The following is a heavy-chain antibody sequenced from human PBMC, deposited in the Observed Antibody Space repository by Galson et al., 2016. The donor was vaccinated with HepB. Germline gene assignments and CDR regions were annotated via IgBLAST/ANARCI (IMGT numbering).Heavy chain of an antibody. Sequence: QSGAEVKKPGESLKISCKGSEYSFTGYWIGWVRQMPGKGPEWMGIVYSGDSDARYSPSFQGQVTISADKSINTAYLQWSSLKASDTAIYYCARLVRGDAFDIWGQGTLVIVSS. J-gene: IGHJ3*02. D-gene: IGHD3-10*01. CDR2: VYSGDSDA. CDR1: EYSFTGYW. CDR3: ARLVRGDAFDI. V-gene: IGHV5-51*01.